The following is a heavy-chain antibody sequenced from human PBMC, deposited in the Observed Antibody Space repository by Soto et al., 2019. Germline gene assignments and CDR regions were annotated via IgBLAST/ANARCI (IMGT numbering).Heavy chain of an antibody. D-gene: IGHD3-3*01. Sequence: GGSLRLSCAASGFTFSSYWMSWVRQAPGKGLEWVANIKQDGSEKYYVDSMKGRFTISRDNAKNSLYLQMNSLRAEDTAVYYCARDNFEYYDFWSGYYTRYYYYYGMDVWGQGTAVTVSS. CDR3: ARDNFEYYDFWSGYYTRYYYYYGMDV. V-gene: IGHV3-7*03. CDR1: GFTFSSYW. CDR2: IKQDGSEK. J-gene: IGHJ6*02.